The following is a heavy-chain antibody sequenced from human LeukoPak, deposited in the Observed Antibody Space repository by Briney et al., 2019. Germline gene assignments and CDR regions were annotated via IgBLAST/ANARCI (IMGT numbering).Heavy chain of an antibody. V-gene: IGHV4-30-4*08. CDR2: IYYSGST. CDR3: AREREGDASYCGGDCYPDAFDI. D-gene: IGHD2-21*01. J-gene: IGHJ3*02. CDR1: GGSLSSGDYY. Sequence: PSETLSLTCTVSGGSLSSGDYYWSWIRQPPGKGLEWIGYIYYSGSTYYNPSLKSRVTISVDTSKNQFSLKLSSVTAADTAVYYCAREREGDASYCGGDCYPDAFDIWGQGTMVTVSS.